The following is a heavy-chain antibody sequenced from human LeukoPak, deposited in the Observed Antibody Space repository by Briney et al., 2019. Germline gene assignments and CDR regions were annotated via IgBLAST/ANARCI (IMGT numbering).Heavy chain of an antibody. V-gene: IGHV3-66*01. CDR3: ASGNVMVRGVVYAFDI. J-gene: IGHJ3*02. Sequence: PGGSLRLSCAASGFTVSSNYMSWVRQAPGKGLQWVSVIYSGGSTYYADSVKGRFTISRDNSKNTLYLQMNSLRAEDTAVYYCASGNVMVRGVVYAFDIWGQGTMVTVSS. CDR1: GFTVSSNY. D-gene: IGHD3-10*01. CDR2: IYSGGST.